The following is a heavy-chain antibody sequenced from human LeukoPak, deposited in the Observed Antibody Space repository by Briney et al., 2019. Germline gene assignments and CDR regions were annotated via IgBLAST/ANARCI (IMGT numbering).Heavy chain of an antibody. V-gene: IGHV4-61*08. CDR3: ARAFQYDDCSSTSCLLGGAWFDP. CDR2: IYYSGST. Sequence: SETLSLTCTVSGGSISSGGYYWSWIRQPPGKGLEWIVYIYYSGSTNYNPSLKSRVTISVDTSKNQFSLKLSSVTAADTAVYYCARAFQYDDCSSTSCLLGGAWFDPWGQGTLVTVSS. D-gene: IGHD2-2*01. CDR1: GGSISSGGYY. J-gene: IGHJ5*02.